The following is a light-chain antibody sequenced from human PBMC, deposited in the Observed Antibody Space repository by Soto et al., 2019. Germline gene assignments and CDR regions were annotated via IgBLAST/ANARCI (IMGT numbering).Light chain of an antibody. CDR2: EVS. CDR3: AAWDDSLNAVV. V-gene: IGLV2-14*01. Sequence: QSALTQPASVSGSPGQSITISCTGTSSDVGGYNYVSWYQQHPGKAPKLMIYEVSNRPSGVPNRFSGSKSGNTASLTISGLQAEDEADYYCAAWDDSLNAVVFGGGTQLTVL. J-gene: IGLJ2*01. CDR1: SSDVGGYNY.